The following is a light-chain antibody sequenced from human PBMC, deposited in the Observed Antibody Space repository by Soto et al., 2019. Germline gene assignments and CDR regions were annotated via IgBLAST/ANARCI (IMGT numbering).Light chain of an antibody. CDR2: KAS. V-gene: IGKV1-5*03. CDR1: QNINNW. CDR3: QQYDSYPFT. J-gene: IGKJ4*01. Sequence: DIQMTQSPSTLSASVGDRVTITCRASQNINNWLAWYQQKPGKAPNLLINKASSLESGVPSRFSGSGSGTGFTLTISSLQPDDFATYYCQQYDSYPFTFGGVTKVEIK.